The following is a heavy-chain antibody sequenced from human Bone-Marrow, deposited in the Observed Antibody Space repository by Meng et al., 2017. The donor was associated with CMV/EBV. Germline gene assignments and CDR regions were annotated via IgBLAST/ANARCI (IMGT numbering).Heavy chain of an antibody. CDR3: ARGYPNYYYGMDV. CDR1: GFRFTTYW. V-gene: IGHV3-74*01. J-gene: IGHJ6*02. D-gene: IGHD2-2*02. CDR2: VNNDGSST. Sequence: GGSLRLSCAASGFRFTTYWMFWVRQAPGKGRVWVSYVNNDGSSTNYADSVKGRFTISRDHARSTVYLQMNSLRAEDTGVYYCARGYPNYYYGMDVWGQGTTVTVSS.